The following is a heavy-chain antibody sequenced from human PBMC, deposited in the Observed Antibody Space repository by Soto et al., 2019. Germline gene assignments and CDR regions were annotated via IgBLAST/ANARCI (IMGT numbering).Heavy chain of an antibody. J-gene: IGHJ5*02. CDR2: ISAYNGYT. CDR1: GYTFPSYG. CDR3: ARADSSGPGRFDP. Sequence: QVQLVQSGAEVKKPGASVKVSCRASGYTFPSYGITWVRQAPGQGLEWMGWISAYNGYTDYGQKLQGRVTKTTDTSTSTAYMKLRSLRSDDTAVYYCARADSSGPGRFDPWRQGPLVTVPS. D-gene: IGHD3-22*01. V-gene: IGHV1-18*01.